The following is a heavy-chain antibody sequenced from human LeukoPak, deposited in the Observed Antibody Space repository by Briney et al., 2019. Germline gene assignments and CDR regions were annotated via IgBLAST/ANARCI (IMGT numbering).Heavy chain of an antibody. CDR3: ARGGAVAGPDWGDAFDI. D-gene: IGHD6-13*01. J-gene: IGHJ3*02. V-gene: IGHV4-39*07. CDR2: IFYNDAT. Sequence: SETLSLTCTVSGGSISSSSYYWGWIRQPPGKGLEWIGTIFYNDATQYNPSLKSRVTISLDTSRNHFSLKLSSVTAADTAVYYCARGGAVAGPDWGDAFDIWGQGTIVTVSS. CDR1: GGSISSSSYY.